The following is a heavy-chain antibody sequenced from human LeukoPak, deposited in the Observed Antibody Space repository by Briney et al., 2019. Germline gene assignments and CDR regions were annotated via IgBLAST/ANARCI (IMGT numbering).Heavy chain of an antibody. CDR1: GGSISSSYW. Sequence: SGTLSLTCTVSGGSISSSYWWSWVRQPPGMGLEWIGEIFHTGSTNYNPSLKSRLTISVDKSKNQFSLQLSSVTAADTAVYYCAKDMRVGRDYYDSSGYYHDYWGQGTLVTVSS. J-gene: IGHJ4*02. CDR3: AKDMRVGRDYYDSSGYYHDY. V-gene: IGHV4-4*02. D-gene: IGHD3-22*01. CDR2: IFHTGST.